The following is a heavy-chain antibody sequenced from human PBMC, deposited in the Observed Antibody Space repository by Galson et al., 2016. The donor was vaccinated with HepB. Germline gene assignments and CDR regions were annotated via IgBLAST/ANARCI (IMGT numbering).Heavy chain of an antibody. J-gene: IGHJ4*02. CDR3: AKYSGWGTRNFDY. CDR1: GFTFTFYA. Sequence: SLRLSCAASGFTFTFYAMNWVRQAPGKGLEWLSSIAGIGGGIYYADSVKGRFAISRDNSKNTLYLEMNNLRAEDTAVYYCAKYSGWGTRNFDYWGQGTLVTVSS. V-gene: IGHV3-23*01. D-gene: IGHD3-10*01. CDR2: IAGIGGGI.